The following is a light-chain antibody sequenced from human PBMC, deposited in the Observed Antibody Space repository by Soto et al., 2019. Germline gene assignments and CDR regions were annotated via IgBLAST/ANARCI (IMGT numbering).Light chain of an antibody. CDR2: LGS. Sequence: DIVMTQSPRSLSVTPGEPASISCRSSHSLLQSDGYYHLDWYLKKPGQSPQLLIYLGSSRASGVPDRFSGSGSGTDFTLKISRVEAEDVEVYYCMEALQYTFGQGTKLEIQ. CDR3: MEALQYT. CDR1: HSLLQSDGYYH. J-gene: IGKJ2*01. V-gene: IGKV2-28*01.